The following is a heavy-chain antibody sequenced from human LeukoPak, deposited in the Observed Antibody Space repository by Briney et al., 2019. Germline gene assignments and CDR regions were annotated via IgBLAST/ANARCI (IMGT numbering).Heavy chain of an antibody. CDR2: ISSSGSTI. V-gene: IGHV3-48*03. D-gene: IGHD3-10*01. CDR3: AKGQGVRGVRGPFDP. Sequence: PGGSLRLSCAASGFTFSSYEMNWVRQAPGKGLEWVSYISSSGSTIYYADSVKGRFTISRDNAKNSLYLQMNSLRAEDTAVYYCAKGQGVRGVRGPFDPWGQGTLVTVSS. J-gene: IGHJ5*02. CDR1: GFTFSSYE.